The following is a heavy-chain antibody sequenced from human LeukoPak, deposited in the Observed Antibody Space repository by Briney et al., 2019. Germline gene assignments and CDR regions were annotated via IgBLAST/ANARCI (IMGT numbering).Heavy chain of an antibody. Sequence: PGGSLRLSCAASGFTFSSYSMNWVRQAPGKGLEWVSYISSSSSTIYYADSVKGRFTISRDNAKNSLYLQMNSLRAEDTAVYYCARDLAYSTIFGVVISYYCYMDVWGKGTTVTVSS. J-gene: IGHJ6*03. CDR2: ISSSSSTI. D-gene: IGHD3-3*01. CDR3: ARDLAYSTIFGVVISYYCYMDV. CDR1: GFTFSSYS. V-gene: IGHV3-48*01.